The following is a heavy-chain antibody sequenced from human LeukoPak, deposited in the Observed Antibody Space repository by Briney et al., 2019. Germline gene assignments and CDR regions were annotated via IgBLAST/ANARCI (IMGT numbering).Heavy chain of an antibody. V-gene: IGHV3-23*01. J-gene: IGHJ4*02. CDR1: GFTFTIYA. D-gene: IGHD3-16*01. Sequence: GRSLRLSCAASGFTFTIYAMGCVRRAPGEGLEWVSGIRGSGERTYYADSVKGRFTISRDNTKNTLYLQMNSLRVEDTAVYYCARGIVPAAFDFWGQGTLVIVSS. CDR2: IRGSGERT. CDR3: ARGIVPAAFDF.